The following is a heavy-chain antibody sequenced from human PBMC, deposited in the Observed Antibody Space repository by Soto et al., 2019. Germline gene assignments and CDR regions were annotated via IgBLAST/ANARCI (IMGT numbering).Heavy chain of an antibody. CDR1: GYTFTSYG. V-gene: IGHV1-18*01. D-gene: IGHD1-7*01. CDR2: ISAYNGNT. J-gene: IGHJ5*02. CDR3: ARVWITGTTVSWFDP. Sequence: AASVKVSCKASGYTFTSYGISWVRQAPGQGLEWMGWISAYNGNTNYAQKLQGRVTMTTDTSTSTAYMELRSLRSDDTAVYYCARVWITGTTVSWFDPWGQGTLVTVSS.